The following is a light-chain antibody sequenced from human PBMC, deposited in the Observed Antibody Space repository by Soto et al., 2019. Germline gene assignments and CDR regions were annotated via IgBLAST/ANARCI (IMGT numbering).Light chain of an antibody. V-gene: IGKV1-8*01. J-gene: IGKJ1*01. Sequence: AIRMTQSPSSLSASTGDRVTITCRASQGISSYLAWYQQKPGKAPKLLIYAASTLQSGVPSRFSGSGSGTDFTLTISSLQPEDFATYYCQQSYSTPQTVGQGTKVDI. CDR2: AAS. CDR3: QQSYSTPQT. CDR1: QGISSY.